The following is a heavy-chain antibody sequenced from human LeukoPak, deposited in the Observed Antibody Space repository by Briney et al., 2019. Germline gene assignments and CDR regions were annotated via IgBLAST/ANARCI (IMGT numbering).Heavy chain of an antibody. CDR2: INHSGST. V-gene: IGHV4-34*01. CDR3: ARGVAAAGTIVAFDI. Sequence: PSETLSLNCAVYGGSFSGYYWSWIRQPPGKGLEWIGEINHSGSTNYNPSLKSRVTISVDTSKNQFSLKLSSVTAADTAVYYCARGVAAAGTIVAFDIWGQGTMVTVSS. CDR1: GGSFSGYY. J-gene: IGHJ3*02. D-gene: IGHD6-13*01.